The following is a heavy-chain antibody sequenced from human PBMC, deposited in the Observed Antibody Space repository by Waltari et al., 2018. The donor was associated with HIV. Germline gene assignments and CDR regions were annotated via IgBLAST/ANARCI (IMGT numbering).Heavy chain of an antibody. CDR2: IYHSGST. CDR1: GYSISTGYY. Sequence: QVQLQESGPGLVKPSETLSLTCAVSGYSISTGYYWGWIRQPPGKGLEWIGSIYHSGSTYYNPSLRSRVAISVDTSKNQFSLNLNSVTAADTAVYYCARDQILRFLEWSLDYWGQGILVTVS. V-gene: IGHV4-38-2*02. CDR3: ARDQILRFLEWSLDY. J-gene: IGHJ4*02. D-gene: IGHD3-3*01.